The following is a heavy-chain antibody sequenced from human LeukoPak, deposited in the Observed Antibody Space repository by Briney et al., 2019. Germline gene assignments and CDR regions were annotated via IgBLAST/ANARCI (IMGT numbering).Heavy chain of an antibody. CDR3: AKDHTDQGYFDY. J-gene: IGHJ4*02. CDR1: GFTFSSYG. V-gene: IGHV3-30*18. CDR2: ISYDGSNK. Sequence: GGSLKLSCAASGFTFSSYGMHWVRQAPGKGLEWVAVISYDGSNKYYADSVKGRFTISRDNSKNTLYLQMNSLRAEDTAVYYCAKDHTDQGYFDYWGQGTLVTVSS.